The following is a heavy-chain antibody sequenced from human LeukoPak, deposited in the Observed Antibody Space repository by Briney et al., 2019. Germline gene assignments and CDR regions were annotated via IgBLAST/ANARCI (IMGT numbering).Heavy chain of an antibody. J-gene: IGHJ6*02. CDR2: INSDGSST. CDR1: GFTFSSYW. V-gene: IGHV3-74*01. CDR3: ARAFGWFGELLSYYGMDV. Sequence: GGSLRLSCAASGFTFSSYWMHWVRQAPGKGLVWVSRINSDGSSTSYADSVKGRFTISRDNAKNTLNLQMNSLRAEDTAVYYCARAFGWFGELLSYYGMDVWGQGTTVTVSS. D-gene: IGHD3-10*01.